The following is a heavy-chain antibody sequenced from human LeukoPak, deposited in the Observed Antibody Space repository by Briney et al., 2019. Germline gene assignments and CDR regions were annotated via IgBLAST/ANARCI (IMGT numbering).Heavy chain of an antibody. D-gene: IGHD3-10*01. V-gene: IGHV3-30-3*01. J-gene: IGHJ6*02. CDR1: GFTFSSSW. CDR3: ARDGYYGSGSYYYYYYGMDV. CDR2: ISYDGSNK. Sequence: PGGSLRLSCAASGFTFSSSWMSWVRQAPGQGLEWVAVISYDGSNKYYADSVKGRFTISRDNSKNTLYLQMNSLRAEDTAVYYCARDGYYGSGSYYYYYYGMDVWGQGTTVTVSS.